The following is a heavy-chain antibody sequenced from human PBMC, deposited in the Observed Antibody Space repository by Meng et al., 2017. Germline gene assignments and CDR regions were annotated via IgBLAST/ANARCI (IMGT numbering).Heavy chain of an antibody. V-gene: IGHV3-23*01. CDR2: IDDNGGT. D-gene: IGHD5/OR15-5a*01. CDR1: GFTFSNYA. Sequence: GESLKISCVASGFTFSNYALTWVRQAPGKGLEWVAGIDDNGGTIYADSMKGRFTISRDNSKNTLYLQMNNLRAEDTAVYYCAKDYEYSVMSGWGQGTRVTVSS. CDR3: AKDYEYSVMSG. J-gene: IGHJ4*02.